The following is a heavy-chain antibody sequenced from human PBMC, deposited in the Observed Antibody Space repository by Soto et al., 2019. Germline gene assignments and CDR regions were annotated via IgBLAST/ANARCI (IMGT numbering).Heavy chain of an antibody. CDR1: GFTFSTYA. D-gene: IGHD1-1*01. CDR2: VSASGLNT. CDR3: ARGRARRTSGDFFDY. Sequence: EVQLLESGGKLVQPGGSLTLSCAASGFTFSTYAMAWVRQAPGKGLEWVSGVSASGLNTDYADPVKGRFYISRDNSKNTVSLQMNSLRAEDTGLCYCARGRARRTSGDFFDYGGQGTAVTVSS. J-gene: IGHJ4*02. V-gene: IGHV3-23*01.